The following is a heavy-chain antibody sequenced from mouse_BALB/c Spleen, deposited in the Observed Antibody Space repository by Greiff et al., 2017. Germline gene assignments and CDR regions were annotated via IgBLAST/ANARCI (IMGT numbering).Heavy chain of an antibody. D-gene: IGHD2-3*01. J-gene: IGHJ2*01. CDR2: IYPGNSDT. CDR1: GYTFTSYW. CDR3: TRWLLREGYFDY. Sequence: VQLQQSGTVLARPGASVKMSCKASGYTFTSYWMHWVKQRPGQGLEWIGAIYPGNSDTSYNQKFKGKAKLTAVTSTSTAYMELSSLTNEDSAVYYCTRWLLREGYFDYWGQGTTLTVSS. V-gene: IGHV1-5*01.